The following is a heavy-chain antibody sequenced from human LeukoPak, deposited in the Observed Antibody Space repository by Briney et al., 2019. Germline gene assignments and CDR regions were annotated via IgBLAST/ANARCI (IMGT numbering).Heavy chain of an antibody. Sequence: GGSLRLSCAASRFTFSSYGMHWVRQTPGRGLEWVAFIRHDGSYQQYVDSVKGRFTVSRDNSKDTVYLEMNSLRTEDTAVYYCAKNRDSSDYPRDFDYWGQGTLVTVSS. CDR3: AKNRDSSDYPRDFDY. D-gene: IGHD3-22*01. CDR2: IRHDGSYQ. V-gene: IGHV3-30*02. CDR1: RFTFSSYG. J-gene: IGHJ4*02.